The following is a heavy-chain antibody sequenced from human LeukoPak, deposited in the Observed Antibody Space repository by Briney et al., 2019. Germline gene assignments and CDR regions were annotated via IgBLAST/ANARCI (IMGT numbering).Heavy chain of an antibody. D-gene: IGHD3-22*01. CDR1: GYSISSGYY. CDR2: IYHSGST. V-gene: IGHV4-38-2*02. CDR3: ARERSSGYYHYDAFDI. Sequence: SSETLSLTCTVSGYSISSGYYWGWIRQPPGKGLEWIGSIYHSGSTYYNPSLKSRVTISVDTSKNQFSLKLSSVTAADTAVYYCARERSSGYYHYDAFDIWGQGTMVTVSS. J-gene: IGHJ3*02.